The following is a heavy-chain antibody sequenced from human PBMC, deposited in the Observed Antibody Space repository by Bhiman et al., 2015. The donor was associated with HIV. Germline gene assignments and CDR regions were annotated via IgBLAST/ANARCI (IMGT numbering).Heavy chain of an antibody. CDR3: ARGYTYSNRLLGFDY. CDR2: ISSTSTNI. D-gene: IGHD5-18*01. CDR1: GFTFSTYN. V-gene: IGHV3-21*01. Sequence: EGQLVESGGGLVKPGESLRLSCAASGFTFSTYNMNWVRQAPGKGLEWVSLISSTSTNIFYADSVKGRFAVSRDNAKNSLYLQMNSLRAEDTAVYYCARGYTYSNRLLGFDYWGQGILVTVSS. J-gene: IGHJ4*02.